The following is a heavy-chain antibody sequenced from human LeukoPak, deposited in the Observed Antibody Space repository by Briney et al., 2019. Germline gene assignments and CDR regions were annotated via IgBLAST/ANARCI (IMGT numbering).Heavy chain of an antibody. J-gene: IGHJ3*02. Sequence: PSETLSLTCTVSGGSISSYYWSWIRQPPGKGLEWIGYIYYSGSTNYNPSFKSRVTISVDTSKNQFSLKLSSVTAADTAVYYCARPRLRYYGSGSYENHAFDIWGQGTMVTVSS. D-gene: IGHD3-10*01. CDR3: ARPRLRYYGSGSYENHAFDI. V-gene: IGHV4-59*08. CDR1: GGSISSYY. CDR2: IYYSGST.